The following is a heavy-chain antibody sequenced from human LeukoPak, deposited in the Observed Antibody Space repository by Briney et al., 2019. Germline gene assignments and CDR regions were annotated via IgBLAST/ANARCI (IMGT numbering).Heavy chain of an antibody. CDR1: GFTFSSYS. V-gene: IGHV3-21*06. Sequence: GGSLRLSCAASGFTFSSYSMNWVRQAPGKGLEWVSSISSSSSYIYYADSVRGRFTISRDNAKNSVSLQVNSLRDEDTAVYYCAREITASGSFDSWGQGTLVTVSS. D-gene: IGHD3-10*01. CDR2: ISSSSSYI. CDR3: AREITASGSFDS. J-gene: IGHJ4*02.